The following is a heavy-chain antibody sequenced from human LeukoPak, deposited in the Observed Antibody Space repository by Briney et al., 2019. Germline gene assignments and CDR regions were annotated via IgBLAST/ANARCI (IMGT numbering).Heavy chain of an antibody. Sequence: SETLSLTCTVSGGSISSGSYYWSWIRQPAGKGLEWSGRIYTSGSTNYNPSLKSRGTISVDTSKNQFSLKLSSVTAADTAVYYCARGKDYYDSSGYSPSYDYWGQGTLVTVSS. J-gene: IGHJ4*02. V-gene: IGHV4-61*02. D-gene: IGHD3-22*01. CDR1: GGSISSGSYY. CDR3: ARGKDYYDSSGYSPSYDY. CDR2: IYTSGST.